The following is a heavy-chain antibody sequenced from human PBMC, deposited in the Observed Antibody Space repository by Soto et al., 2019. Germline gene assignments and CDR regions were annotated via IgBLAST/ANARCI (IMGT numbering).Heavy chain of an antibody. V-gene: IGHV1-18*01. Sequence: QVQLVQSGAEVKKPGASVKVSCKASGYTFTSYGISWVRQAPGQGLEWMGWISAYNGNTNYAQKLQGRVTMTTDTSASPAYMELRSLRSDDTAVYYCAGDQNLPRGPGDYGSAVGYWGQGTLVTVSS. CDR2: ISAYNGNT. J-gene: IGHJ4*02. CDR3: AGDQNLPRGPGDYGSAVGY. CDR1: GYTFTSYG. D-gene: IGHD4-17*01.